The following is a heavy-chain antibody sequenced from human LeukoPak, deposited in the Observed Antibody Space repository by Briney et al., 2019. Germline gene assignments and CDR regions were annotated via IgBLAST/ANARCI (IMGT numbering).Heavy chain of an antibody. Sequence: GGSLRLSCAASGFTFSGYWMHWVRQAPGKGLVWVSRINNDGSTTSYADPVKGRFTISRDNAKNTLVLQMNSLRVEDTAVYYCAREELDLDYWGQGTLVTVSS. CDR1: GFTFSGYW. D-gene: IGHD2-2*03. V-gene: IGHV3-74*01. CDR2: INNDGSTT. J-gene: IGHJ4*02. CDR3: AREELDLDY.